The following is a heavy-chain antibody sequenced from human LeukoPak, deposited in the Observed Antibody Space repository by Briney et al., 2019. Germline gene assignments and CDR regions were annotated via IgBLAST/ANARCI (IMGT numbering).Heavy chain of an antibody. Sequence: GASVKVSCKASGYTFTGYYIHWVRLAPGQGLEWMGCINPNSAATTYAQKFQGRVTMTRDTSISTAYMELSRLRSDDTAVYYCARGPGGYGPRYYFDYWGQGTLVTVSS. CDR2: INPNSAAT. CDR1: GYTFTGYY. V-gene: IGHV1-2*02. J-gene: IGHJ4*02. D-gene: IGHD5-12*01. CDR3: ARGPGGYGPRYYFDY.